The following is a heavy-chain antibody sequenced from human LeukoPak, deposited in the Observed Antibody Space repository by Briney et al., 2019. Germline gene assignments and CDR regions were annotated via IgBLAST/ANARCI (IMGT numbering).Heavy chain of an antibody. D-gene: IGHD6-19*01. CDR2: INPNSGGT. J-gene: IGHJ4*02. V-gene: IGHV1-2*02. CDR1: GYTFTGYY. CDR3: ARGPGIAVAGIDY. Sequence: ASVKVSCKASGYTFTGYYMHWVRQAPGQGLEWMGWINPNSGGTNYAQKFQGRVTMTRDTSIGTAYMELSRLRSDDTAVYYCARGPGIAVAGIDYWGQGTLVTVSS.